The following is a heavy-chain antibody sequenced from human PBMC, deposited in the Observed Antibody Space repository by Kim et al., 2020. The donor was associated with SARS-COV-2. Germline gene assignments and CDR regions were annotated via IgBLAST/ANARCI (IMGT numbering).Heavy chain of an antibody. D-gene: IGHD3-10*01. J-gene: IGHJ6*02. CDR3: AKDLRYYGSGSYKVEYGMDV. CDR2: IWYDGSNK. CDR1: GFTFSSYG. V-gene: IGHV3-33*06. Sequence: GGSLRLSCAASGFTFSSYGMHWVRQAPGKGLEWVAVIWYDGSNKYYADSVKGRFTISRDNSKNTLYLQMNSLRAEDTAVYYCAKDLRYYGSGSYKVEYGMDVWGQGTTVTVSS.